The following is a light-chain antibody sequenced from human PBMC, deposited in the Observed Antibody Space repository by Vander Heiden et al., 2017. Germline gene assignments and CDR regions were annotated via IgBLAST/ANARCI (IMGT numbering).Light chain of an antibody. CDR3: GAWDDSLNGWV. J-gene: IGLJ3*02. Sequence: QSVLTQPPSASEPPGQRVTISCSGSSSNLGSNAVNWYRQLPGTAPKLLIDSNNQRPSGVPDRFSGSKSGTSASLAISGLQSDDEADYYCGAWDDSLNGWVFGGGTKLTVL. CDR2: SNN. CDR1: SSNLGSNA. V-gene: IGLV1-44*01.